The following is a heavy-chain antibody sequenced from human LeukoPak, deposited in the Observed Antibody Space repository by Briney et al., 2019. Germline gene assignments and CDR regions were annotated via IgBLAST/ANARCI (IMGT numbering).Heavy chain of an antibody. Sequence: AETSSLTCTVSGGSISSYYWSWLRQPPGKGLEWIGYIYYSGSTNYNPSLKSRITISVDTSKNQFSLKLRSVTAADTALYYCARHFGDAYKRSFDFWGEGT. CDR2: IYYSGST. J-gene: IGHJ4*02. CDR1: GGSISSYY. D-gene: IGHD5-24*01. CDR3: ARHFGDAYKRSFDF. V-gene: IGHV4-59*08.